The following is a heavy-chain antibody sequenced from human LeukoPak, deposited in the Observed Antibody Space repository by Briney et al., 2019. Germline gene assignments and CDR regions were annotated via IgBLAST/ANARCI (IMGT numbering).Heavy chain of an antibody. D-gene: IGHD6-19*01. V-gene: IGHV1-18*01. CDR1: GYSFTSNV. CDR3: ARFGLGKHIEVAGIPFDI. J-gene: IGHJ3*02. CDR2: ISAYNGNT. Sequence: ASVKVSCKASGYSFTSNVIGWVRQAPGQGLEWMGWISAYNGNTNYAQKLQGRVTMTTDTSTSTAYMELRSLRSDDTAVYYCARFGLGKHIEVAGIPFDIWGQGTMVTVSS.